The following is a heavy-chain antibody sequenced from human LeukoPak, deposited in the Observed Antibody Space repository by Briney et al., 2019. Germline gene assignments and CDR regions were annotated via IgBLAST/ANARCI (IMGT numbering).Heavy chain of an antibody. CDR3: ARRRYGEAFDV. D-gene: IGHD3-9*01. CDR2: IKQDGSEN. CDR1: GFTFSSYW. V-gene: IGHV3-7*01. Sequence: GGSHRLSCVASGFTFSSYWMSWVRQAPGKGLEWVANIKQDGSENYFVDVVKGRFTISRDNARNSLYLQMNSLRVEDTAVYYCARRRYGEAFDVWGQGTMVTVSS. J-gene: IGHJ3*01.